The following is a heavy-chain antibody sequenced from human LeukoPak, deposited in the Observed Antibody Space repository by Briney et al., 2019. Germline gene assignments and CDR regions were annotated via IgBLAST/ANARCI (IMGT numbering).Heavy chain of an antibody. D-gene: IGHD6-13*01. J-gene: IGHJ4*01. CDR3: AKGKNAYGSSSNDY. CDR2: FSVTGGST. CDR1: GFTFSSYA. V-gene: IGHV3-23*01. Sequence: GGSLRLSCAASGFTFSSYAMSWVRQAPGKGLEWVSSFSVTGGSTYYADSVKGRFTISRDSYKNTLYLQMNSLRAEDTAVYYCAKGKNAYGSSSNDYCGHGSLVTVSS.